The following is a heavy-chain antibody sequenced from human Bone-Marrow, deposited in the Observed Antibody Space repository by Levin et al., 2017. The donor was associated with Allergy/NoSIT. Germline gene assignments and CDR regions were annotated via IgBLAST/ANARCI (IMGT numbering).Heavy chain of an antibody. D-gene: IGHD3-3*01. Sequence: ETLSLTCAASGFTFSSSAMTWVRQAPGKGLEWVSSISGSSSYITFSDSVKGRLTISRDNAKNSLYLQMNNLRAEDTAVYYCARRNDFWSRTHGGYYFFMDVWGKGTTVTVSS. J-gene: IGHJ6*03. CDR1: GFTFSSSA. V-gene: IGHV3-21*03. CDR3: ARRNDFWSRTHGGYYFFMDV. CDR2: ISGSSSYI.